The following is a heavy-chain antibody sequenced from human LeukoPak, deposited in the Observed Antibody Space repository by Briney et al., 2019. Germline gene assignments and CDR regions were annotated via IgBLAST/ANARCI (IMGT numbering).Heavy chain of an antibody. Sequence: GASVKVSCKASGGTFSSYAISWVRQAPGQGLEWMGGIIPIFGTANYAQKFQGRVTITVDKSTSTAYMELSSLRSEDTAVYYCARDAYDILTAFYYMDVWGKGTTVTVSS. CDR1: GGTFSSYA. CDR2: IIPIFGTA. CDR3: ARDAYDILTAFYYMDV. D-gene: IGHD3-9*01. V-gene: IGHV1-69*06. J-gene: IGHJ6*03.